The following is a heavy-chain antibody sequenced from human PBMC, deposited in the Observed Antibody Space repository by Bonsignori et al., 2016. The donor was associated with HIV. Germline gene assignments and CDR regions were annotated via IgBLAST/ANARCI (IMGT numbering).Heavy chain of an antibody. D-gene: IGHD6-13*01. J-gene: IGHJ4*02. V-gene: IGHV4-34*01. CDR3: ARGGGRHSIAAAPWDFDS. CDR1: GGSFSGYY. CDR2: INYSAST. Sequence: SETLSLTCAVYGGSFSGYYWSWIRQTPGKGLEWIGDINYSASTNYNPPLKSRLTISIDTSKSQFSLRLDSVTAADTAVYYCARGGGRHSIAAAPWDFDSWGLGTLVTVSS.